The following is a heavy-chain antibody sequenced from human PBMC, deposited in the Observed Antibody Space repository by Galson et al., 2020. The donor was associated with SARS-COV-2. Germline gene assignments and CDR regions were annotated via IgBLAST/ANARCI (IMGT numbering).Heavy chain of an antibody. J-gene: IGHJ5*02. V-gene: IGHV1-24*01. CDR2: FDPEDGET. D-gene: IGHD6-13*01. CDR3: ATAPGIAAAGTGWFDP. CDR1: KYTLTELS. Sequence: ASVKVSCKVSKYTLTELSMHWVRQAPGKGLEWMGGFDPEDGETIYAQKFQGRVTMTEDTSTDTAYMELSSLRSEDTAVYYCATAPGIAAAGTGWFDPGPGNPGHRLL.